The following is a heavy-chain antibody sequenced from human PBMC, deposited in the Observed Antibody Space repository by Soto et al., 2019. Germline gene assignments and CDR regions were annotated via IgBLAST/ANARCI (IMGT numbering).Heavy chain of an antibody. Sequence: GASVKVSCKASGGTFSSYAISWVRQAPGQGLKWMGGIIPIFGTANYAQKFQGRVTITADESTSTAYMELSSLRSEDTAVYYCARIEYSSSSGNFDYWGQGTLVTVSS. CDR1: GGTFSSYA. D-gene: IGHD6-6*01. J-gene: IGHJ4*02. CDR3: ARIEYSSSSGNFDY. CDR2: IIPIFGTA. V-gene: IGHV1-69*13.